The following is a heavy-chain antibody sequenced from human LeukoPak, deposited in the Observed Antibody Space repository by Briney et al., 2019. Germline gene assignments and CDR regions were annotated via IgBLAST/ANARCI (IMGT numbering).Heavy chain of an antibody. CDR3: ARDPPRSNDY. V-gene: IGHV4-59*01. CDR2: IYYSGST. CDR1: GGSISTYY. J-gene: IGHJ4*02. Sequence: SETLSLTCTVSGGSISTYYWGWIRQAPGKGLEWIGSIYYSGSTNYNPSLKSRVTISVDTSNNQFSLKLSSVTAADTAVYYCARDPPRSNDYWGQGTLVTVSS.